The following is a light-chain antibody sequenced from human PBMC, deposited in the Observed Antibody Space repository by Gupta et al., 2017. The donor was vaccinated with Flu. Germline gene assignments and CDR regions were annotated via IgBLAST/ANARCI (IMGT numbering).Light chain of an antibody. CDR2: GAA. Sequence: IVITPSPSTLSVSPAQRATLSCRASQSGSSKLAWCQQKPGQAPRLLMNGAATRAAGSAVRLSGSGYGREFTLTISSRQSEDYAVDYCQQYNNWPPRTFGQGTKLEIK. J-gene: IGKJ2*01. CDR3: QQYNNWPPRT. CDR1: QSGSSK. V-gene: IGKV3-15*01.